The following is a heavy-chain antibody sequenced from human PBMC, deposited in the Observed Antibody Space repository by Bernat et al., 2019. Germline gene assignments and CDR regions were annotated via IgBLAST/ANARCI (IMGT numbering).Heavy chain of an antibody. Sequence: QVQLVESGGGVVQPGRSLRPSCAAFGFTFSSYGMHWVRQAPGQGLEWVSVLWYDGSNEYYAGSVKGRFTISRDNSENTLCLQMNSLRAEDTAVYYCAREPGDYDFWGGYICYGMDVWGQGTTVTVSS. CDR3: AREPGDYDFWGGYICYGMDV. J-gene: IGHJ6*02. CDR2: LWYDGSNE. V-gene: IGHV3-33*01. CDR1: GFTFSSYG. D-gene: IGHD3-3*01.